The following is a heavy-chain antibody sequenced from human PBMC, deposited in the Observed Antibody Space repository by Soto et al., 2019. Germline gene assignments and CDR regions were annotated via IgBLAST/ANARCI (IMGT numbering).Heavy chain of an antibody. V-gene: IGHV1-69*01. CDR2: IIPIFGTA. CDR3: ARSGSSSGWAYYYGMDV. J-gene: IGHJ6*02. CDR1: GGTFSSYA. D-gene: IGHD6-19*01. Sequence: QVQLVQSGAEVKKPGSSVKVSCKASGGTFSSYAISWVRQSPVQGLEWMGGIIPIFGTATYAQKFQGRVTITADESTSTAYMELSSLRSEDTAVYYCARSGSSSGWAYYYGMDVWGQGTTVTVSS.